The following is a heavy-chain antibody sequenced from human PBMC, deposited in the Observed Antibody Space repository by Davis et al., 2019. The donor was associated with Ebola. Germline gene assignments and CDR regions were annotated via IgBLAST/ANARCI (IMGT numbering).Heavy chain of an antibody. Sequence: PGGSLRLSCAASGFTFSSYAMHWVRQAPGKGLEWVAVISYDGSNKYYADSVKGRFTISRDNSKNTLYLQMNSLRAEDTAVYYCARVRSSGWYQAGGMDVWGQGTTVTVSS. CDR3: ARVRSSGWYQAGGMDV. D-gene: IGHD6-19*01. V-gene: IGHV3-30-3*01. J-gene: IGHJ6*02. CDR1: GFTFSSYA. CDR2: ISYDGSNK.